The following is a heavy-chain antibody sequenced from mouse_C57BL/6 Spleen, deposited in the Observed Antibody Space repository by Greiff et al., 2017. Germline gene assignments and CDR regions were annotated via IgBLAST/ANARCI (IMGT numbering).Heavy chain of an antibody. V-gene: IGHV5-16*01. CDR3: ARERDGYYYAMDY. CDR2: INSDGSST. CDR1: GFTFSDYY. J-gene: IGHJ4*01. Sequence: EVKVVESEGGLVQPGSSMKLSCTASGFTFSDYYMAWVRQVPEKGLEWVANINSDGSSTYYLDSLKSRFIISRDNAKNILYLQMSSLKSEDTATYYCARERDGYYYAMDYWGQGTSVTVSS. D-gene: IGHD2-3*01.